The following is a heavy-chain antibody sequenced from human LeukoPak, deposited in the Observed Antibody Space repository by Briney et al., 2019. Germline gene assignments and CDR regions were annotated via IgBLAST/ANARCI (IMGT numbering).Heavy chain of an antibody. D-gene: IGHD3-10*01. CDR3: ARDSSFSWFGEVAYLALDY. J-gene: IGHJ4*02. CDR1: GYTFTSYA. Sequence: GASVKVSCKASGYTFTSYAMHWVRQAPGQRLEWMGWINAGNGNTKYSQKFQGRVTITRDTSASTAYMELSSLRSEDTAVYYCARDSSFSWFGEVAYLALDYWGQGTLVTVSS. CDR2: INAGNGNT. V-gene: IGHV1-3*01.